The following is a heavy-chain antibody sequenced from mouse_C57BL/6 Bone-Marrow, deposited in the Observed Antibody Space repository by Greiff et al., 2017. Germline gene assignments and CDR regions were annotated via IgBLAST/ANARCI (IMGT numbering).Heavy chain of an antibody. CDR1: GFTFSDYY. CDR3: ARQRFAY. CDR2: ISNGGGST. Sequence: EVNVVESGGGLVQPGGSLKLSCAASGFTFSDYYMYWVRQTPEKRLEWVAYISNGGGSTYYPDTVKGRFTISRDNAKNTLYLQMSRLKSEDTAMYYCARQRFAYWGQGTLVTVSA. V-gene: IGHV5-12*01. J-gene: IGHJ3*01.